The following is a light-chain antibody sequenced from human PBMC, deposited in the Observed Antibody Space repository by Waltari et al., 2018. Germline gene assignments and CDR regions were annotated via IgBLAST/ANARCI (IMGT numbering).Light chain of an antibody. CDR3: QEANSFPRAT. CDR1: QAISNK. V-gene: IGKV1-12*01. Sequence: DIQLTQSPSSVAASVGVTVTIPCRASQAISNKLAWYQQRAGKAPKLLIFAASTLQGGVPSRFSGSGSGTDFTLTINSLQPEDFATYYCQEANSFPRATFGGGTKVEIK. CDR2: AAS. J-gene: IGKJ4*01.